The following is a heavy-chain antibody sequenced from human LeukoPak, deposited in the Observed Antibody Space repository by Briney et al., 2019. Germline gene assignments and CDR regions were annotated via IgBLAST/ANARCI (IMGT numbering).Heavy chain of an antibody. J-gene: IGHJ4*02. D-gene: IGHD5-24*01. CDR1: GYTFTSYY. CDR2: INTSGGST. Sequence: ASVKVSCKASGYTFTSYYMHWVRQAPGQGLEWMGIINTSGGSTSYAQKLQGRVTMTRDTSTSTVYMELSSLRSEDTAVYFCAKNGEMATIEVGISLSYFDSGGQGALVTVSS. CDR3: AKNGEMATIEVGISLSYFDS. V-gene: IGHV1-46*04.